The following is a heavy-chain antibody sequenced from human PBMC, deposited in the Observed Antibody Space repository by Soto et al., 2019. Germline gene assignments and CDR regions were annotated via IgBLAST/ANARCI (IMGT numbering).Heavy chain of an antibody. CDR3: ARGGGGWCVAVDFFDI. V-gene: IGHV1-46*01. D-gene: IGHD2-15*01. Sequence: QVQLVQSGAGVKKPGASVKVSCKASGYTFTSYYMHWVRQAPGQGLAMMGIINPSGGSTSYAQKFQGVVTMPRDTSTSTVYMELGRLGSEATAGDYCARGGGGWCVAVDFFDIWGQGTMVTVSS. CDR2: INPSGGST. CDR1: GYTFTSYY. J-gene: IGHJ3*02.